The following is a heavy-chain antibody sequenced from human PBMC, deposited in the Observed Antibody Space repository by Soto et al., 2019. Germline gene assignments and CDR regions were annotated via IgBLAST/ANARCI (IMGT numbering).Heavy chain of an antibody. V-gene: IGHV1-69*13. CDR2: IIPIFGTA. D-gene: IGHD3-22*01. J-gene: IGHJ1*01. CDR1: GGTFSSYA. Sequence: SVKVSCKASGGTFSSYAISWVRQAPGQGLEWMGGIIPIFGTANYAQKFQGRVTITADESTSTAYMELSSLRSEDTAVYYCARGFSYISIVYYDSSGYPKGGFQHWGQGTLVTVSS. CDR3: ARGFSYISIVYYDSSGYPKGGFQH.